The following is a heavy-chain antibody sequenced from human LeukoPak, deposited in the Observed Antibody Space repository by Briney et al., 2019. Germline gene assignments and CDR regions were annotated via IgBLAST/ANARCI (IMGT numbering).Heavy chain of an antibody. J-gene: IGHJ6*02. CDR3: ATLTYSADYGMDV. CDR2: FDPEDGET. V-gene: IGHV1-24*01. Sequence: ASVKVSCKVSEDTLTELSMHWVRQAPGKGLEWMGGFDPEDGETIYAQKFQGRVTMTEDTSTDTAYMELSSLRSEDTAVYYCATLTYSADYGMDVWGQGTTVTVSS. CDR1: EDTLTELS. D-gene: IGHD2-15*01.